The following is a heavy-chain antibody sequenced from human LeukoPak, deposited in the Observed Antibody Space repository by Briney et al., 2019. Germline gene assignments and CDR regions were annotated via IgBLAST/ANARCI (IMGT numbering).Heavy chain of an antibody. J-gene: IGHJ4*02. CDR2: ISGSGGST. D-gene: IGHD5-18*01. CDR3: ASRPGYSYGLDY. V-gene: IGHV3-23*01. Sequence: GGSLRLSCAASGFTFSSYAMSWVRQAPGKGLEWVSAISGSGGSTYYADSVKGRFTISRDNSKNTLYLQMNSLRAEDTAVYYCASRPGYSYGLDYWGQGTLVTVSS. CDR1: GFTFSSYA.